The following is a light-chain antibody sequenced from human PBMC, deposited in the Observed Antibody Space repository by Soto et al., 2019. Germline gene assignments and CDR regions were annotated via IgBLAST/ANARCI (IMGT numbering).Light chain of an antibody. V-gene: IGKV3-20*01. J-gene: IGKJ1*01. CDR2: GAS. Sequence: EIVLTQSPGTLSLSPGERATLSCRASQSVSSSYLAWYQQKPGQAPRLRIYGASSRATSIPDRFGGSGSGTDFNLSISRLEPVDVAVYYCQHYCSCALGPFGLGTKVEIK. CDR1: QSVSSSY. CDR3: QHYCSCALGP.